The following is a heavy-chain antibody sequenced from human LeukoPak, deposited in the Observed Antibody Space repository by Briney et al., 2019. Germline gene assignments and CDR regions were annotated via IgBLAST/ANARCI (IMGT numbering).Heavy chain of an antibody. Sequence: GGSLRLSCAASAFTFSSYWMSWVRQAPGKGLEWVANIKQDGSEKYYVDSVKGRFTISRDNAKNSLYLQMNSLRAEDTAVYYCAREEEWFFDYWGQGTLVTVSS. CDR1: AFTFSSYW. V-gene: IGHV3-7*01. CDR2: IKQDGSEK. D-gene: IGHD3-3*01. J-gene: IGHJ4*02. CDR3: AREEEWFFDY.